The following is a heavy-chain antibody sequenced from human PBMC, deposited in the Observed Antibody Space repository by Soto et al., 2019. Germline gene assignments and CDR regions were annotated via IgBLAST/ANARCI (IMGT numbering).Heavy chain of an antibody. CDR1: GDTFGRNA. Sequence: QVHLVQSGPEVKRPGSSVKVSCKASGDTFGRNAIHWVRQAPGQGLEWMGGIIPMFPTTNYAQKFKRRLTIDADKSTGTAYMEMTSLRSEDTAVYYCTKDGDSADYGYWGQGTLVTVSS. V-gene: IGHV1-69*06. CDR3: TKDGDSADYGY. J-gene: IGHJ4*02. CDR2: IIPMFPTT. D-gene: IGHD2-21*01.